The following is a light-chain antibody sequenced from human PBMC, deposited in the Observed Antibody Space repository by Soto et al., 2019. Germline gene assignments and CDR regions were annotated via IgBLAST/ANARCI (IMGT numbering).Light chain of an antibody. Sequence: VLTQPPSVSGAPGQRVTISCTGSSSNIGAGYDVHWYQQLPGTAPKLLIYGNSNRPSGVPDRFSGSKSGTSASLAITGLQAEDEADYYCQSYDSSLSGSGVFGGGTQLTVL. V-gene: IGLV1-40*01. CDR3: QSYDSSLSGSGV. CDR1: SSNIGAGYD. CDR2: GNS. J-gene: IGLJ3*02.